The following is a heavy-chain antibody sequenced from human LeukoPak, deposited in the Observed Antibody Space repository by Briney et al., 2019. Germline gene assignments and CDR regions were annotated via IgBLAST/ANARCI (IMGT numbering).Heavy chain of an antibody. CDR3: AREGITIFGVVKGFDY. V-gene: IGHV4-34*01. D-gene: IGHD3-3*01. CDR1: GGSFSGYY. CDR2: INHSGST. Sequence: SETLSLTCAVYGGSFSGYYWSWIRQPPGKGLEWIGEINHSGSTNYNPSLKSRVTISVDTSKNQFSLELSSVTAADTAVYYCAREGITIFGVVKGFDYWGQGTLVTVSS. J-gene: IGHJ4*02.